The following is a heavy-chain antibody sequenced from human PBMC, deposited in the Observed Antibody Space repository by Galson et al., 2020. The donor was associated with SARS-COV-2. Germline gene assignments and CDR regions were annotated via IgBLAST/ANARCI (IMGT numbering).Heavy chain of an antibody. CDR3: ARDHYDILTGELYYYGMDV. V-gene: IGHV4-61*02. CDR2: IYTSGST. D-gene: IGHD3-9*01. CDR1: GGSISSCSYY. J-gene: IGHJ6*02. Sequence: SETLSLTCTVSGGSISSCSYYWSWIRQPAGKGLEWIGRIYTSGSTNYNPSLKSRVTISVDTSKNQFSLKLSSVTAADTAVYYCARDHYDILTGELYYYGMDVWGQGTTVTVSS.